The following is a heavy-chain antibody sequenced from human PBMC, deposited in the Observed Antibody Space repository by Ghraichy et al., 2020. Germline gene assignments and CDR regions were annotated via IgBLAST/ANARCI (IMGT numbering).Heavy chain of an antibody. CDR3: ARDTSEAGQTFDH. Sequence: GESLNISCAASGFTFSNDWMDWVRQAPGKGLVWVSRISGDGTYSDYADSVKDRFTISRDNAKNTLFLQMHSLRAEDTAVYYCARDTSEAGQTFDHWGQGTLVTVSS. CDR1: GFTFSNDW. V-gene: IGHV3-74*01. J-gene: IGHJ4*02. D-gene: IGHD6-13*01. CDR2: ISGDGTYS.